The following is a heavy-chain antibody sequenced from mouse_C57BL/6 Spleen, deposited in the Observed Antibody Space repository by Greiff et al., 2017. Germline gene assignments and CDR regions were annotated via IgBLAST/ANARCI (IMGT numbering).Heavy chain of an antibody. CDR1: GYAFSSSW. D-gene: IGHD2-14*01. CDR2: IYPGDGDT. Sequence: VQLQESGPELVKPGASVKISCKASGYAFSSSWMNWVKQRPGKGLEWIGRIYPGDGDTNYNGKFKGKATLTADKSSSTAYMQLSSLTSEDSAVYFCARGGGRRCGFADWGKGTLVTVSA. V-gene: IGHV1-82*01. CDR3: ARGGGRRCGFAD. J-gene: IGHJ3*01.